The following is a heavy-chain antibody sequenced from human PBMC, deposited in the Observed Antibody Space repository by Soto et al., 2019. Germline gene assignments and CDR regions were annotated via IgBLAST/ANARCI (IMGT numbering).Heavy chain of an antibody. CDR2: IDWDDDK. D-gene: IGHD1-1*01. Sequence: SGPTLVHPTQTLTLPCTFSEFSLTTSGMRVSWIRQPPGKALEWLARIDWDDDKFYSTSLKTRLTISKDTSKNQVVLTMTNMDPVDTATYYCARKTILYGMDVGGQGTTVTVSS. CDR3: ARKTILYGMDV. CDR1: EFSLTTSGMR. V-gene: IGHV2-70*04. J-gene: IGHJ6*02.